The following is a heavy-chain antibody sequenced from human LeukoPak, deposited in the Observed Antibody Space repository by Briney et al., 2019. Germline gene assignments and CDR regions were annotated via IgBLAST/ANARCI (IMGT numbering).Heavy chain of an antibody. CDR3: TTDVVVAATIFWFDP. V-gene: IGHV3-15*01. CDR2: IKSKTDGGTT. J-gene: IGHJ5*02. CDR1: GFTFRNYG. D-gene: IGHD2-15*01. Sequence: GGSLRLSCVASGFTFRNYGMNWVRQAPGKGLEWVGRIKSKTDGGTTDYAAPVKGRFTIPRDDSKNTLYLQMNSLKTEDTAVYYCTTDVVVAATIFWFDPWGQGTLVTVSS.